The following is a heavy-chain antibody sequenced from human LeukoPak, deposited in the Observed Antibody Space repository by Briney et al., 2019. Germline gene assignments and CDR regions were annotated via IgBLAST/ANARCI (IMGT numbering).Heavy chain of an antibody. CDR3: AKVYSGYDLDAFDI. CDR2: IRYDGSNK. Sequence: PEGSLRLSCAASGFTFSSYGMHWVRQAPGKGLEWVAFIRYDGSNKYYADSVKGRFTISRDNSKNTLYLQMNSLRAEDTAVYYCAKVYSGYDLDAFDIWGQGTMVTVSS. V-gene: IGHV3-30*02. CDR1: GFTFSSYG. J-gene: IGHJ3*02. D-gene: IGHD5-12*01.